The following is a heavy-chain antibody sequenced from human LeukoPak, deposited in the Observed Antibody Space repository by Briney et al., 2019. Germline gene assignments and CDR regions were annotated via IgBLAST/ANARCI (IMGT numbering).Heavy chain of an antibody. Sequence: SVKVSCKASGGTFSSYAISWVRQAPGQGLEWLGGIIPIFGTANYAQKFQGRVTITTDESTSTAYMELSSLRSEDTAVYYCARGGYYDSSGYYFDYWGQGTLVTVSS. CDR3: ARGGYYDSSGYYFDY. CDR2: IIPIFGTA. CDR1: GGTFSSYA. V-gene: IGHV1-69*05. D-gene: IGHD3-22*01. J-gene: IGHJ4*02.